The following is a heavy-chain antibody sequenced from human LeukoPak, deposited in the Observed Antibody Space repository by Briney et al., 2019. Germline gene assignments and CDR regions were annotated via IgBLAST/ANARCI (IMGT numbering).Heavy chain of an antibody. V-gene: IGHV1-46*01. J-gene: IGHJ4*02. Sequence: GASVKVSCKASGYTFTSYYMHWVRQAPGQGLEWMGIINPSGGSTSYAQKFQGRVTMTTDTSTSTAYMELRSLRSDDTAVYYCARGLSGYYYDYWGQGTLVTVSS. D-gene: IGHD3-22*01. CDR2: INPSGGST. CDR1: GYTFTSYY. CDR3: ARGLSGYYYDY.